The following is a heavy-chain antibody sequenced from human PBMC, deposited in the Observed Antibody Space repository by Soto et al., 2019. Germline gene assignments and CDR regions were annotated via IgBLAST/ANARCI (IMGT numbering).Heavy chain of an antibody. CDR3: AKTLDIAARNHYYYYYGMDV. J-gene: IGHJ6*02. V-gene: IGHV3-30*18. CDR1: GFTFSSYG. D-gene: IGHD6-6*01. Sequence: GGSLRLSCAASGFTFSSYGMHWVRQAPGKGLEWVAVISYDGSNKYYADSVKGRFTISRDNSKNTRYLQMNSLRAEDTAVYYCAKTLDIAARNHYYYYYGMDVWGQGTTVTVSS. CDR2: ISYDGSNK.